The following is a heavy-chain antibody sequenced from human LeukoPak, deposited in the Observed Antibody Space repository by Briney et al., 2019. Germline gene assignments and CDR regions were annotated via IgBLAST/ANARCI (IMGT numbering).Heavy chain of an antibody. V-gene: IGHV4-59*01. CDR1: GGSIGRDY. CDR3: TRGVEAAAV. J-gene: IGHJ4*02. CDR2: IYYTGST. Sequence: PSETLSLTCTGSGGSIGRDYWSWIGQPPGKGLEWIGYIYYTGSTNYNPSLKSRVTISVDTSKNQFSLNLSSVTAADTAVYYCTRGVEAAAVWGQGTLVTVSS. D-gene: IGHD6-13*01.